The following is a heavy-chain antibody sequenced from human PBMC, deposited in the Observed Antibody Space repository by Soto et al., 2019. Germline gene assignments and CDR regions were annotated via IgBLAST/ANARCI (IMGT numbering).Heavy chain of an antibody. CDR1: GYTFTGYY. CDR2: INPNSGGT. D-gene: IGHD2-2*01. V-gene: IGHV1-2*02. CDR3: ARGIVVVPAASYYGMDV. Sequence: GASVKVSCKASGYTFTGYYMHWVRQAPGQGLEWMGWINPNSGGTNYAQKLQGRVTMTTDTSTSTAYMELRSLRSDDTAVYYCARGIVVVPAASYYGMDVWGQGTTVTVSS. J-gene: IGHJ6*02.